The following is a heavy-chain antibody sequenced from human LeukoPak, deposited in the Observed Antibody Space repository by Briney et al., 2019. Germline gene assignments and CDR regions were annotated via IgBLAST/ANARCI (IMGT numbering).Heavy chain of an antibody. CDR1: GFTFSSYA. CDR3: AKSRIGYYDSSGTLAFDY. D-gene: IGHD3-22*01. CDR2: ISGRGGST. J-gene: IGHJ4*02. V-gene: IGHV3-23*01. Sequence: GGSLRLSCAASGFTFSSYAMSWVRQAPGKGLEWVSAISGRGGSTYYADSVKGRFTISRDNSKNTLYLQMNSLRAEDTAVYYCAKSRIGYYDSSGTLAFDYWGQGTLVTVSS.